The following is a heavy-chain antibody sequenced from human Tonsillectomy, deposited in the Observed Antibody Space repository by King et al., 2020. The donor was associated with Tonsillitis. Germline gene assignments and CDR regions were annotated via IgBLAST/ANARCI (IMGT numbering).Heavy chain of an antibody. Sequence: TLKESGPALVKPTQTLTLTCTFSGFSISTSGVCVTCIRQPPGKALEWLPLIDWDVDEYYSTSLKTRLTISKDTSKNQVVLTMTNMDPVDTATYYCVRITNDFWSGYADYWGQGTLVTVSS. D-gene: IGHD3-3*01. J-gene: IGHJ4*02. CDR1: GFSISTSGVC. CDR3: VRITNDFWSGYADY. V-gene: IGHV2-70*01. CDR2: IDWDVDE.